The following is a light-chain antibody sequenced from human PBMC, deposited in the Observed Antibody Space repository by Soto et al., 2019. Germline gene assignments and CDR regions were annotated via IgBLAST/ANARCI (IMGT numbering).Light chain of an antibody. CDR2: GAS. Sequence: EIVMTQSPATLSVSPGERATLSCRASQSVSSNLAWYQQKPGQAPRLLIYGASTRATGIPARFSGSGSGTEFTLTISSLKSEDFAVYYCQQYNNWLTFGGGTKVDI. J-gene: IGKJ4*01. V-gene: IGKV3D-15*01. CDR3: QQYNNWLT. CDR1: QSVSSN.